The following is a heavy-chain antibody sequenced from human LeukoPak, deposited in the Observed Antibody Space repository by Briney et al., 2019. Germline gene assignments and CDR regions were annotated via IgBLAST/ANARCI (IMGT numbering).Heavy chain of an antibody. J-gene: IGHJ4*02. CDR1: GGTFSSYA. D-gene: IGHD5-24*01. Sequence: SVKVSCKASGGTFSSYAICWVRQAPGQGLEWMGGIIPIFGTANYAQKFQGRVTITADESTSTAYMELSSLRSEDTAVYYCAREIDRDGYNRFFDYWGQGTLVTVSS. CDR2: IIPIFGTA. CDR3: AREIDRDGYNRFFDY. V-gene: IGHV1-69*13.